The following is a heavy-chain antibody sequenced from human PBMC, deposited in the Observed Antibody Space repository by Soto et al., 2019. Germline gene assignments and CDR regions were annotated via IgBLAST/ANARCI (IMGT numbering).Heavy chain of an antibody. D-gene: IGHD2-8*02. CDR3: AKATATGGGAFDI. V-gene: IGHV3-23*01. Sequence: GGSLRLSCAASGFICSSYDMSWVRQAPGKGLEWVSTILVDGRTFYVDSVKGRFTISRDSSQNTVYLQMNSLAAGDTALYYCAKATATGGGAFDICGQGTMVTVSS. CDR1: GFICSSYD. CDR2: ILVDGRT. J-gene: IGHJ3*02.